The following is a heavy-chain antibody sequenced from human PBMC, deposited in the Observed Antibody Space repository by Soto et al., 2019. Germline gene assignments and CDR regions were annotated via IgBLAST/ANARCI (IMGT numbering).Heavy chain of an antibody. D-gene: IGHD6-6*01. Sequence: QVQLQQWGAGLLKPSETLSLTCAVYGGSFSGYYWSWIRQPPGKGLEWIGEIKHSGSTNYNPSLKSRVTISVDTSKNQFALKLSSVTAADTAVYYCARGVGVAARPEDVWGQGTTVTVSS. V-gene: IGHV4-34*01. J-gene: IGHJ6*02. CDR1: GGSFSGYY. CDR3: ARGVGVAARPEDV. CDR2: IKHSGST.